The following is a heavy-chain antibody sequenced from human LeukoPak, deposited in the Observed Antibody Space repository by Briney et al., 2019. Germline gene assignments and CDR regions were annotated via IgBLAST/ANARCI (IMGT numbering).Heavy chain of an antibody. Sequence: GGSLRLSCAASGFTFSSYAMHWVRQAPGKGLEWVAVISYDGSNKLFVDSVKGRFTFSRDNSKSTLYLQLNSLRAEDTAVYYCAKSPGSSGYYPLYLDYWGQGTLVTVSS. CDR2: ISYDGSNK. V-gene: IGHV3-30*18. J-gene: IGHJ4*02. CDR3: AKSPGSSGYYPLYLDY. CDR1: GFTFSSYA. D-gene: IGHD3-22*01.